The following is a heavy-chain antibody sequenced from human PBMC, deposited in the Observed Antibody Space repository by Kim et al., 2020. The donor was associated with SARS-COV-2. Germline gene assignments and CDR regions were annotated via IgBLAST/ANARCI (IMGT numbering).Heavy chain of an antibody. D-gene: IGHD3-22*01. Sequence: SETLSLTCTVSGGSISSSSYYWGWIRQPPGKGLEWIGSIYYSGSTYYNPSLKSRVTISVDTSKNQFSLKLSSVTAADTAVYYCARQWGITMIVVVISTHFDYWGQGTLVTVSS. CDR1: GGSISSSSYY. V-gene: IGHV4-39*01. CDR2: IYYSGST. J-gene: IGHJ4*02. CDR3: ARQWGITMIVVVISTHFDY.